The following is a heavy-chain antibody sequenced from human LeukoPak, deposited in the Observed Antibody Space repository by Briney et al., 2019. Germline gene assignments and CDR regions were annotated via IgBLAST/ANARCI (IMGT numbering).Heavy chain of an antibody. J-gene: IGHJ4*02. V-gene: IGHV4-4*07. CDR2: IYTSGST. Sequence: SETLSLTCTVSGGSISSYFWSWIRQPAGKGLEWLGRIYTSGSTKYNPSLQSRVTMSLATSKDQLSLKLGSVTAADTAVYYCARAGSSGGLCDYWGQGTLVTVSS. CDR1: GGSISSYF. CDR3: ARAGSSGGLCDY. D-gene: IGHD5-12*01.